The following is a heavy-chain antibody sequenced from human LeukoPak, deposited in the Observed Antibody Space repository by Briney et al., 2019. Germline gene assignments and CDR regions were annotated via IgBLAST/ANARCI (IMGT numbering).Heavy chain of an antibody. D-gene: IGHD6-13*01. CDR1: GFTFDDYG. Sequence: GGSLTLSCAASGFTFDDYGMSWVRQAPGKGLEWVAGINWNGGSTGYADSVKGRFTLSRDNAKNSQYLQMNSLRAEDTAVYYCARDWYSSSWYYYYYYYMDVWGKGTTVTVSS. J-gene: IGHJ6*03. CDR2: INWNGGST. CDR3: ARDWYSSSWYYYYYYYMDV. V-gene: IGHV3-20*04.